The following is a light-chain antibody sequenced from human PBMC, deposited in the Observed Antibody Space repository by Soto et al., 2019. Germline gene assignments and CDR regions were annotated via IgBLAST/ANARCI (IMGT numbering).Light chain of an antibody. CDR2: WAS. CDR1: QSLLYSSNNKKY. Sequence: DIVMTQSPDSLAVSLGERATINCKSSQSLLYSSNNKKYLAWYQQKPGQPPKLLIYWASTRESGVPDRFSGSESGTEFTRTISSLQAADVAVYYCQQYYSNPLTFGGGTKVEIK. CDR3: QQYYSNPLT. J-gene: IGKJ4*02. V-gene: IGKV4-1*01.